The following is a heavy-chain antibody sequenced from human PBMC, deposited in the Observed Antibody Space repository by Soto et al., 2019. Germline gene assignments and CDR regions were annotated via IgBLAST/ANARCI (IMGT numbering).Heavy chain of an antibody. J-gene: IGHJ4*02. Sequence: GGSLRLSCAASGFTFSSYWMSWVRQAPGKGLEWVANIKQDGSEKYYVGSVKGRFTISRDNAKNSLYLQMNSLRAEGTAVYYCARDRTLYYYDSSGYYCPYFDYWGQGTLVTVSS. CDR2: IKQDGSEK. CDR1: GFTFSSYW. CDR3: ARDRTLYYYDSSGYYCPYFDY. D-gene: IGHD3-22*01. V-gene: IGHV3-7*05.